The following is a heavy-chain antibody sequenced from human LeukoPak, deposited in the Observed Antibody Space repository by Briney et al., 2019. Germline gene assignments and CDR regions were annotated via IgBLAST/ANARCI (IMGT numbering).Heavy chain of an antibody. V-gene: IGHV1-18*04. D-gene: IGHD3-9*01. Sequence: GASVKVSCKASGYTFTSYGISWVRQAPGQGLEWMGWICAYNGNTNYAQKLQGRVTMTTDTSTSTAYMELRSLRSDDTAVYYCARDKSYYDILTGYYYYYGMDVWGKGTTVTVSS. CDR1: GYTFTSYG. J-gene: IGHJ6*04. CDR2: ICAYNGNT. CDR3: ARDKSYYDILTGYYYYYGMDV.